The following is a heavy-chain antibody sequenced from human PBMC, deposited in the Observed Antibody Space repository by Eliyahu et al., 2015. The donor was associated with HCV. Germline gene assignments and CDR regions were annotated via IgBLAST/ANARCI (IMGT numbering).Heavy chain of an antibody. V-gene: IGHV3-66*01. CDR3: VRDRAATSYYYGMDV. J-gene: IGHJ6*02. CDR2: INSDGST. D-gene: IGHD4-17*01. Sequence: EVQLVESGGGFVQPGESLRLXCAASGFSXXTKYISWVRQAPGKGLDWVSVINSDGSTDHADSVKGRFTISRDSSTNKVYLQMNSLRAEDTAVYYCVRDRAATSYYYGMDVWGQGTTVTVSS. CDR1: GFSXXTKY.